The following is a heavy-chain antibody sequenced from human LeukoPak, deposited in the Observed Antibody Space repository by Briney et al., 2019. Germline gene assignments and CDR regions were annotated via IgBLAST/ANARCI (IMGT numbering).Heavy chain of an antibody. CDR3: AAVGIGCSGGSCYSSPGPPWFDP. CDR2: INAGNGNT. CDR1: GYTFTSYA. J-gene: IGHJ5*02. V-gene: IGHV1-3*01. Sequence: GASVKVSFKASGYTFTSYAMHWVRQAPGQRLEWMGWINAGNGNTKYSQKFQGRVTITRDTSASTAYMELSSLRSEDTAVYYCAAVGIGCSGGSCYSSPGPPWFDPWGQGTLVTVSS. D-gene: IGHD2-15*01.